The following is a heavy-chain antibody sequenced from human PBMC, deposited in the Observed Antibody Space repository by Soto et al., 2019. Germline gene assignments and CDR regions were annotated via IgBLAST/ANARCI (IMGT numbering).Heavy chain of an antibody. CDR1: GFTFSSYG. V-gene: IGHV3-30*18. J-gene: IGHJ4*02. CDR2: ISYDGSNK. Sequence: PGGSLRLSCAASGFTFSSYGMHWVRQAPGKGLEWVAVISYDGSNKYYADSVKGRFTISRDNSKNTLYLQMNSLRAEDTAVYYCAKDSGYYGSGTKDGWGQGTLVTVSS. D-gene: IGHD3-10*01. CDR3: AKDSGYYGSGTKDG.